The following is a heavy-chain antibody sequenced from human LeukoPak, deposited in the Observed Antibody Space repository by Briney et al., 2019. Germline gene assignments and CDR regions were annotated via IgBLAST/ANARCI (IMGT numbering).Heavy chain of an antibody. CDR1: GFTFRNYW. CDR2: IKQDGSEK. CDR3: ARHLSGVTGYTYGRGIDY. J-gene: IGHJ4*02. Sequence: PGGSLRLSCATSGFTFRNYWMSWVRQAPGKGLEWLANIKQDGSEKYYVDSVKGRFTISRDNAKTSLYLQMNSLRAEDTAVYYCARHLSGVTGYTYGRGIDYWGQGTLVTVSS. D-gene: IGHD5-18*01. V-gene: IGHV3-7*01.